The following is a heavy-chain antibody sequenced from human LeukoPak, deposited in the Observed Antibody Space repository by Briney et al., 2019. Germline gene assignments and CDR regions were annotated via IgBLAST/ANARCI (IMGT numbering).Heavy chain of an antibody. CDR2: IGGSDGST. V-gene: IGHV3-23*01. D-gene: IGHD3-22*01. Sequence: GGSLRLSCVASGFTFSTHAMSWVRLAPGKGPEWVSAIGGSDGSTYYADSVKGRFTISRDNSKDTLYLQMNSLRVEDTATYYCAKRDSSGSYPYYFDYWGQGTLVTVSS. CDR1: GFTFSTHA. CDR3: AKRDSSGSYPYYFDY. J-gene: IGHJ4*02.